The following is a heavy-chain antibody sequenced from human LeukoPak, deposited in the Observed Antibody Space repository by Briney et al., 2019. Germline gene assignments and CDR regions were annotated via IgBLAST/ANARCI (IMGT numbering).Heavy chain of an antibody. CDR3: AKLMVRGTSFDY. V-gene: IGHV3-23*01. J-gene: IGHJ4*02. Sequence: GGSLRLSCAASGFTFDDYGMSWVRQVPGKGLEWVSAISGSGGSTYYADSVKGRFTISRDNSKNTLYLQMNSLRAEDTAVYYCAKLMVRGTSFDYWGQGTLVTVSS. CDR2: ISGSGGST. CDR1: GFTFDDYG. D-gene: IGHD3-10*01.